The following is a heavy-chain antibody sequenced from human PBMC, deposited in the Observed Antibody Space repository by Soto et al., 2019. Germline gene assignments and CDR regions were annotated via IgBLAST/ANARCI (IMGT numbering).Heavy chain of an antibody. D-gene: IGHD2-15*01. CDR2: IYPGDSDT. CDR1: GYTFTSQW. J-gene: IGHJ4*02. V-gene: IGHV5-51*01. Sequence: GESLKISCKGSGYTFTSQWIGWVRQMPGKGLECVGIIYPGDSDTRYSPSFLGQVTISADKSISTAYLQWSSLKASDTAMYYCARVSGVAFDYWGQGTLVTVSS. CDR3: ARVSGVAFDY.